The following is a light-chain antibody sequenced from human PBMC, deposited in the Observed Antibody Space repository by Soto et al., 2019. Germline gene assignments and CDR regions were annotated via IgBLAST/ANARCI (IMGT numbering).Light chain of an antibody. Sequence: DIQMTQSPSSLSASVGDRVTITCRASQSISSYLNWYQQKPGKAPKLLIYAASSLQSGLPSRFSGSGSGTDFTLTISSLQPEDVATYYCQQSYRTPDTFGQGTKLEIK. CDR3: QQSYRTPDT. V-gene: IGKV1-39*01. CDR1: QSISSY. J-gene: IGKJ2*01. CDR2: AAS.